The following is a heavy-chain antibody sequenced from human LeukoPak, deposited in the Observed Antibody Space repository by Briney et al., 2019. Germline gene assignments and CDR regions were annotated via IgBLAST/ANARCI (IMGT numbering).Heavy chain of an antibody. CDR3: ARSLAASGLDY. Sequence: GGSLRLSCAASGFTFSNYAMNWVRQAPGKGLEWVSSISSTSSYIFYADSVKGRFTISRDNAKNSLYLQMNSLRAGDTAVYYCARSLAASGLDYWGQGTLVTVSS. CDR2: ISSTSSYI. CDR1: GFTFSNYA. D-gene: IGHD5-12*01. V-gene: IGHV3-21*01. J-gene: IGHJ4*02.